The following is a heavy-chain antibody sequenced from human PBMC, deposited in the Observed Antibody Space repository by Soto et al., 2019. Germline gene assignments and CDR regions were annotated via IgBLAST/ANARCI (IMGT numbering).Heavy chain of an antibody. CDR3: AREVIVVVPAAMGGYYYYGMDV. V-gene: IGHV1-2*04. J-gene: IGHJ6*02. CDR1: GYTFTGYY. Sequence: GASVKVSCKASGYTFTGYYMHWVRQAPGQGLEWMGWINPNSGGTNYAQKFQGWVTMTRDTSISTAYMELSRLRSDDTAVYYCAREVIVVVPAAMGGYYYYGMDVWGQGTTVTVSS. CDR2: INPNSGGT. D-gene: IGHD2-2*01.